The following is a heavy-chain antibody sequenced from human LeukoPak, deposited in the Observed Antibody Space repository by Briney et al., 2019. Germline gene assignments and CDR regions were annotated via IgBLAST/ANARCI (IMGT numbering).Heavy chain of an antibody. J-gene: IGHJ4*02. D-gene: IGHD3-10*01. CDR3: ARISGRRYFDY. V-gene: IGHV3-53*01. CDR2: IDSGGST. CDR1: GFTVNSNC. Sequence: GGSLRLSCAASGFTVNSNCMSWVRQAPGKGLEWVSVIDSGGSTYYADSVKGRFTISRDNSKNTLYLQMNSLRAEDTAVYYCARISGRRYFDYWGQGTLVTVSS.